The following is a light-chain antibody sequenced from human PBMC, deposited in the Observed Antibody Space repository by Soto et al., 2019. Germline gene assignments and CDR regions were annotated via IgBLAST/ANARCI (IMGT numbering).Light chain of an antibody. CDR3: QQYYSSIT. Sequence: DIVMTQSPDSLAVSLGERATINCKSSQSVLYISNNKNYLAWYQQKPGQPPRLLIYWASTRESGVPDRFSGSGSGTDFTLTISSLQAEDVAVYYCQQYYSSITFGQGTRLE. V-gene: IGKV4-1*01. CDR1: QSVLYISNNKNY. J-gene: IGKJ5*01. CDR2: WAS.